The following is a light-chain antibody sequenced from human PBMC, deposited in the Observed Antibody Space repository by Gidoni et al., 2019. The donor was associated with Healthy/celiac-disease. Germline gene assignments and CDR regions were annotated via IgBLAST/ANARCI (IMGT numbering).Light chain of an antibody. CDR2: EVR. V-gene: IGLV2-14*01. J-gene: IGLJ2*01. CDR3: SSYTSSSTLDVV. CDR1: SSDVGGYNY. Sequence: QSALTQPPSVSGSPGQSITISCTGTSSDVGGYNYVSWYQQHPGKAPKLMIYEVRNRPSGVSNRFSGSKSGNTASLTISGLQAEDEADYYGSSYTSSSTLDVVFGGGTKLTAL.